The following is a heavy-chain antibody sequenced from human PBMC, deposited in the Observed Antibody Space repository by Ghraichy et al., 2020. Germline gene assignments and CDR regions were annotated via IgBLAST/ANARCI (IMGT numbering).Heavy chain of an antibody. J-gene: IGHJ5*02. CDR2: INQDGSEK. V-gene: IGHV3-7*03. D-gene: IGHD3-16*01. CDR1: GFTFSRYW. Sequence: GESLNISCAASGFTFSRYWMSWVRQAPGKGLECVANINQDGSEKYDVDSVRGRFTVSRDNADNALFLQMNSLKIEDTAVYYCARGPYYNNAWRSPPWGLGTLVTVSS. CDR3: ARGPYYNNAWRSPP.